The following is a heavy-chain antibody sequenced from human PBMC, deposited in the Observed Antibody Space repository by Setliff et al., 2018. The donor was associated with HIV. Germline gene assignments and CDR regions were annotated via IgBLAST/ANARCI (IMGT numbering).Heavy chain of an antibody. Sequence: PSETLSLTCTVSGGSISRGSYYWSWIRQPAGKGLEWIGRIYTNGNTNYNPSPQSRVTLSVDTSKNQFSLTLTSVTAADTAVNYCARGGRSDGYHIASWGQGILVTVSS. J-gene: IGHJ4*02. CDR2: IYTNGNT. D-gene: IGHD2-15*01. CDR3: ARGGRSDGYHIAS. V-gene: IGHV4-61*02. CDR1: GGSISRGSYY.